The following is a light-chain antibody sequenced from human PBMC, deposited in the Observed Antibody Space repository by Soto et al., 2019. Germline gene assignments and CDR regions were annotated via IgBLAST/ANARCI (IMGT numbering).Light chain of an antibody. CDR2: AAS. J-gene: IGKJ3*01. V-gene: IGKV1-39*01. CDR3: QQSYSTLFT. CDR1: QSISSY. Sequence: DIQMTKSPSSLSASVGDRVTITCRASQSISSYLNWYQQKPGKAPKLLIYAASSLQSGVPSRFSGSGSGTDFTLTISSLQPEDFVTYYCQQSYSTLFTFGPGTKVDIK.